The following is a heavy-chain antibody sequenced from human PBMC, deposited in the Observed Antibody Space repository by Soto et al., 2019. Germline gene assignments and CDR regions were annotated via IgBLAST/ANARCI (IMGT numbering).Heavy chain of an antibody. CDR2: ISVSGGST. CDR1: GFTFSSYA. J-gene: IGHJ4*02. V-gene: IGHV3-23*01. D-gene: IGHD1-26*01. Sequence: GGSLRLSCAASGFTFSSYAMSWVRQAPGKGLEWVSAISVSGGSTYYADSVKGRFTTSRDNSKNTLYLQMNSLRAEDTAVYYCAKDGVSGSYYFYFDSWGQGALVT. CDR3: AKDGVSGSYYFYFDS.